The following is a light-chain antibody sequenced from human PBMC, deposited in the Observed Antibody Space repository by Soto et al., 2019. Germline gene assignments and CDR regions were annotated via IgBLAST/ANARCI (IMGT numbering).Light chain of an antibody. CDR1: QSVLHRSSNKNF. Sequence: DIVMTQSPDSLAVSLGERATANCKSSQSVLHRSSNKNFLAWYQQKPGQPPKLLISWASTRESGVPDRFSGSGSETDFALTISSLQAEDVAVYFCQHYYNTPWTFGKGTKVEIK. J-gene: IGKJ1*01. CDR3: QHYYNTPWT. CDR2: WAS. V-gene: IGKV4-1*01.